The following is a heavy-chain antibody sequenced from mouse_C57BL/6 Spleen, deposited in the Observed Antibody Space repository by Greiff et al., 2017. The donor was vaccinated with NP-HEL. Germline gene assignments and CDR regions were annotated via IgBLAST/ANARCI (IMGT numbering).Heavy chain of an antibody. CDR2: ISDGGSYT. CDR3: ARDRPHYYGSSHWYFDV. CDR1: GFTFSSYA. J-gene: IGHJ1*03. Sequence: EVQGVESGGGLVKPGGSLKLSCAASGFTFSSYAMSWVRQTPEKRLEWVATISDGGSYTYYPDNVKGRFTISRDNAKNNLYLQMSHLKSEDTAMYYCARDRPHYYGSSHWYFDVWGTGTTVTVSS. V-gene: IGHV5-4*01. D-gene: IGHD1-1*01.